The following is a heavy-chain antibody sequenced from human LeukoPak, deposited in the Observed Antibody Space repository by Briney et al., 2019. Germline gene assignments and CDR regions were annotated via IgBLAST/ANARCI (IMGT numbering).Heavy chain of an antibody. Sequence: SQTLSLTCTVSGGSISSGGYYWSWIRQHPGQGLEWIGYIYYSGSTYYNPSLKSRVTISVDRSKNQFSLKLSSVTAADTAVYYCARWVRSSSGAYFGYWGQGTLVTVSS. CDR3: ARWVRSSSGAYFGY. D-gene: IGHD6-6*01. CDR1: GGSISSGGYY. V-gene: IGHV4-31*03. J-gene: IGHJ4*02. CDR2: IYYSGST.